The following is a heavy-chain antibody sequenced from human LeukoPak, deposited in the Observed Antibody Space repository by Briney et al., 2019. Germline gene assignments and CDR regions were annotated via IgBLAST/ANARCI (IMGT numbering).Heavy chain of an antibody. D-gene: IGHD6-13*01. CDR3: ARTYSPTYAMDV. J-gene: IGHJ6*02. V-gene: IGHV5-51*01. CDR1: GYNFTSYW. CDR2: IFPGDSDS. Sequence: GESLKISCKASGYNFTSYWIGWVRQMPGKGLEWMGIIFPGDSDSTYRPSFQDQVTISVDKSINTAYLQWSSLKASATAVYYCARTYSPTYAMDVWGQGTTVTVSS.